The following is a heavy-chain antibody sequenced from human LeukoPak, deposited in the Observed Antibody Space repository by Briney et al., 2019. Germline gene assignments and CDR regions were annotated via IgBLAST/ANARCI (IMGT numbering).Heavy chain of an antibody. CDR2: TSSSGSTK. D-gene: IGHD3-22*01. CDR1: GFSFSSYE. J-gene: IGHJ4*02. Sequence: GGSLRLSCAASGFSFSSYEMNWVRQAPGKGLEWVSYTSSSGSTKYYADSVKGRFSISRDNAKNSLYLQMNSLRAEDTAVYYCARVTYDRSGYYYGYWGQGTLVTVSS. V-gene: IGHV3-48*03. CDR3: ARVTYDRSGYYYGY.